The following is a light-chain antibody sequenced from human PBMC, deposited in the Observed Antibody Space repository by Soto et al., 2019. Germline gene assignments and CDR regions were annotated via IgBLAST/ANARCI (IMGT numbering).Light chain of an antibody. V-gene: IGKV1-39*01. CDR2: AAS. CDR1: QSISSY. CDR3: QQSYSTPIT. J-gene: IGKJ5*01. Sequence: DIQMTQSPSSLSASVGDRVTIAIRACQSISSYLNWYQQKTGNAPKLLIYAASSLKSGVPSRFSGSGSGTDFTLTISSLHPEDFATYYCQQSYSTPITFAQGTHWR.